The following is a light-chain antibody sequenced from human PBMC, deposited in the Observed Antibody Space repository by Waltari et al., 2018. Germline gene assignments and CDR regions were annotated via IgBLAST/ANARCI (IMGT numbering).Light chain of an antibody. Sequence: VLTQSPGTLSLSPGERANLSYRASQSVGRALAWYQQKPGQAPRLLIYDASIRATGVPDRFSGSGSGTDFSLTISRLESGDVAVYYCQHYVRLPVTFGQGTKVE. CDR1: QSVGRA. CDR2: DAS. CDR3: QHYVRLPVT. J-gene: IGKJ1*01. V-gene: IGKV3-20*01.